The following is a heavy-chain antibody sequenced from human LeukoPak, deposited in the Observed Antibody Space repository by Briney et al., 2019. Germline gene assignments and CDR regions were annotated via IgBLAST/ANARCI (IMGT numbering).Heavy chain of an antibody. V-gene: IGHV4-59*08. J-gene: IGHJ4*02. CDR2: IYYSGST. CDR1: GGSISSYY. Sequence: SETLSLTCTVSGGSISSYYWSWIRQPPGKGLEWIGYIYYSGSTNYNPSLKSRVTISVDTSKNQFSLKLSSVAAADTAVYYCARHKGSGYDYWGQGTLVTVSS. D-gene: IGHD3-22*01. CDR3: ARHKGSGYDY.